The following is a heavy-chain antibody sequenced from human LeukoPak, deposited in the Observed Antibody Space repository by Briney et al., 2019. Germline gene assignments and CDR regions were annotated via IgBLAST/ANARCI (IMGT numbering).Heavy chain of an antibody. Sequence: GGSLRLSCAVPGSTFTTFWMNWVRQAPGKGLEWVANIKQDGSEIYYVDSVKGRFTISRDNAENSLFLQMNSLRAEDTAVYYCARGRHYGDLDYWGQGTLVTVSS. J-gene: IGHJ4*02. CDR2: IKQDGSEI. CDR1: GSTFTTFW. V-gene: IGHV3-7*01. D-gene: IGHD4-17*01. CDR3: ARGRHYGDLDY.